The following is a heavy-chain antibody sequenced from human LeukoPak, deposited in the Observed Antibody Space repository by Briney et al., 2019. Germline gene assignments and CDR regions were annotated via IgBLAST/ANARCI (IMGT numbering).Heavy chain of an antibody. V-gene: IGHV4-30-2*03. CDR3: ARHYGP. CDR1: GDSINNGAYF. CDR2: IYDSGST. D-gene: IGHD3-10*01. Sequence: SQTLSLTCTISGDSINNGAYFWSWIRQPPGKGLEWIGSIYDSGSTYYNPSLKSRVTISVDTSKNQFSLKLNSVTAADTAVYYCARHYGPWGQGTLVTVSS. J-gene: IGHJ5*02.